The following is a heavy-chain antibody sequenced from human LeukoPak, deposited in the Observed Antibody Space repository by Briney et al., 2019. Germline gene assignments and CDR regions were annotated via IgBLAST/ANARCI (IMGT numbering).Heavy chain of an antibody. CDR1: GFTFSSYA. J-gene: IGHJ4*02. CDR3: AREIVVVPV. Sequence: GSLRLSCAASGFTFSSYAMSWVRQAPGKGLEWVSSISSTSSYISYGDSVKGRLTISRDNAKNSLFLQMDSLRAEDTAVYYCAREIVVVPVWGQGTLVTVSS. CDR2: ISSTSSYI. V-gene: IGHV3-21*01. D-gene: IGHD2-2*01.